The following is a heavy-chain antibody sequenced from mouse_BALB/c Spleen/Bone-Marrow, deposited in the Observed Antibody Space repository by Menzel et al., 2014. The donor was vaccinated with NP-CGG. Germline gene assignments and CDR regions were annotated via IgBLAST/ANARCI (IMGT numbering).Heavy chain of an antibody. J-gene: IGHJ1*01. CDR1: GFNIKDTY. Sequence: VQLKESAANLVKPWASVQLSCTASGFNIKDTYMHWVKERAEQCLEWIGRIDPANGNTKYDPKFQGKATITADKSSNTAYLQLSSLTSEDTAVYYCATMNTDWYFDVWGAGTTVTVSS. CDR3: ATMNTDWYFDV. D-gene: IGHD2-4*01. CDR2: IDPANGNT. V-gene: IGHV14-3*02.